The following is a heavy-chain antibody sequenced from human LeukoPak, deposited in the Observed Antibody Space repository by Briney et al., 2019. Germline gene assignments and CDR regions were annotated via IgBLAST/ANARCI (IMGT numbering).Heavy chain of an antibody. D-gene: IGHD5-24*01. CDR1: GYTFTGYY. V-gene: IGHV1-2*02. Sequence: ASVKVSXKASGYTFTGYYIHWVRQAPGQGLEWMGWINPNSGGTTYAQNFQGRVTMTRDTSISTAYMELSRLTSDDTAVYYCAREDGHSPDPWGQGTLVTVSS. CDR3: AREDGHSPDP. CDR2: INPNSGGT. J-gene: IGHJ5*02.